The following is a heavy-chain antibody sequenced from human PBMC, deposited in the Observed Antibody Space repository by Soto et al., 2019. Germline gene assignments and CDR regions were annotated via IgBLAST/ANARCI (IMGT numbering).Heavy chain of an antibody. CDR3: AKDSRYYDILTGYYREGDYYYGMDV. J-gene: IGHJ6*02. CDR1: GFTFSSYG. V-gene: IGHV3-30*18. CDR2: ISYDGSNK. D-gene: IGHD3-9*01. Sequence: GGSLRLSCAASGFTFSSYGMHWVRQAPGKGLEWVAVISYDGSNKYYADSVKGRFTISRDNSKNTLYLQMNSLRAEDTAVYYCAKDSRYYDILTGYYREGDYYYGMDVWGQGTTVTVSS.